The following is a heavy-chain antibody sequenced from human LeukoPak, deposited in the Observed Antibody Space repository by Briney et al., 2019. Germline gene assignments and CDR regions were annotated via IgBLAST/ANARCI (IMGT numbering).Heavy chain of an antibody. V-gene: IGHV1-46*01. CDR1: GYTFTSYY. CDR2: INPSGGST. CDR3: ARESFNSFPAAALDY. J-gene: IGHJ4*02. Sequence: ASVKVSCKASGYTFTSYYMHWVRQAPGQGLEWMGIINPSGGSTSYAQKFQGRVTMTRDTSTSTVYMELSSLRSEDTAVYYCARESFNSFPAAALDYWGQGTLVTVSS. D-gene: IGHD2-2*01.